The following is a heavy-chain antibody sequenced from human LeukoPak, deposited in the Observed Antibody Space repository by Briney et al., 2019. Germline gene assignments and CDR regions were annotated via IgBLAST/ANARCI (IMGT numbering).Heavy chain of an antibody. CDR1: GFTFSSYE. CDR3: AELGITMIGGV. V-gene: IGHV3-48*03. Sequence: GGSLRLSCAASGFTFSSYELNWVRQAPGKGLEWVSYISSSGSTIYYADSVKGRFTISRDNAKNSLYLQMNSLRAEDTAVYYCAELGITMIGGVWGKGTTVTVSS. CDR2: ISSSGSTI. D-gene: IGHD3-10*02. J-gene: IGHJ6*04.